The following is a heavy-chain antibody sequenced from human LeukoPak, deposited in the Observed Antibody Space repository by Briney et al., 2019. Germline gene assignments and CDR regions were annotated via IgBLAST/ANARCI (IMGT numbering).Heavy chain of an antibody. CDR1: GFTFSSYG. CDR3: ARGPPRGKYYYMDV. D-gene: IGHD1-1*01. V-gene: IGHV3-13*01. J-gene: IGHJ6*03. Sequence: GGSLRLSCAASGFTFSSYGMHWVRQPTGQGLEWVSTIGTASDTYYPGSVEGRFTLSRDNAKNSLYLQMNSLTAGDTAVYYCARGPPRGKYYYMDVWGKGTTVTVSS. CDR2: IGTASDT.